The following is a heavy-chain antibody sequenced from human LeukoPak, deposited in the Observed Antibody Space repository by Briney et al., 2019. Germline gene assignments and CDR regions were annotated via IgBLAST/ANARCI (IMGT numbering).Heavy chain of an antibody. D-gene: IGHD3-22*01. CDR3: ASSQIYDSSAYRYFDY. V-gene: IGHV4-34*01. CDR1: GGSFSGYY. CDR2: INHSGST. Sequence: AETLSLTCAVYGGSFSGYYWSWIRQPPGKGLEWMGEINHSGSTNYNPSLKSRVTISVDTSKHQFSLKLSSVTAADTAVYYCASSQIYDSSAYRYFDYWGQGTLVTVSS. J-gene: IGHJ4*02.